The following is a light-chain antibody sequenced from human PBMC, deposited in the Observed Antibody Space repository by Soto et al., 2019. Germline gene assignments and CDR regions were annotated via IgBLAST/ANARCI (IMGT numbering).Light chain of an antibody. CDR2: NNN. Sequence: QSVLIQPPSASGTPGQRVTISCSGSSSNVGSNYVYWYQQLPETAPKLLIYNNNQRPSGVPDRFSGSKSGTSASLAISGLRSEDEADYYCAAWDDSLSGYVVFGGGTKVTVL. CDR3: AAWDDSLSGYVV. V-gene: IGLV1-47*01. CDR1: SSNVGSNY. J-gene: IGLJ2*01.